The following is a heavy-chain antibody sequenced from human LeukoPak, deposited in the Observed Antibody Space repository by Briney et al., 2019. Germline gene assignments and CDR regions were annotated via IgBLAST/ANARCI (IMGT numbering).Heavy chain of an antibody. V-gene: IGHV3-23*01. CDR2: ISGSGGST. J-gene: IGHJ4*02. CDR1: GFTFDDYT. Sequence: PGGSLRLSCAASGFTFDDYTMNWVRQAPGKGLEWVSGISGSGGSTDYADPVKGRFTISRDNSKNTLYLQMNSLRAEDTAVYYCAKVRLRDAYNLETSKYYFDYWGQGTLVTVSS. CDR3: AKVRLRDAYNLETSKYYFDY. D-gene: IGHD5-24*01.